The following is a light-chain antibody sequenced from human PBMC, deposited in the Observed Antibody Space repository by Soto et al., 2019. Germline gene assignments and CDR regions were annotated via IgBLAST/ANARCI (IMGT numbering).Light chain of an antibody. CDR3: GSYASSSTLYV. CDR1: SSDVGGYNY. CDR2: DVS. V-gene: IGLV2-14*01. J-gene: IGLJ1*01. Sequence: QSALTQPASVSGSPGQSITISCTGTSSDVGGYNYVSWYQQHSGKAPKLMIYDVSNRPSGVSNRFSGSKSGNTASLTISGLQAEDEADYYCGSYASSSTLYVFGTGTQLTV.